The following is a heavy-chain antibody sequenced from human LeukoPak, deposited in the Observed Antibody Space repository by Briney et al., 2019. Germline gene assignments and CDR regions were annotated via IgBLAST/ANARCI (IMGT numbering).Heavy chain of an antibody. J-gene: IGHJ4*02. CDR3: ARDLGKSLPAVMAWAY. CDR2: IYYSGST. D-gene: IGHD2-8*01. Sequence: PSETLSLTCTVSGGSISSYYWSWIRQPPGKGLEGIGYIYYSGSTNYNPSLKSRVTLSVDTSKNQFSLKLSSVTDADTAVYYCARDLGKSLPAVMAWAYWGQGTLVTVSS. CDR1: GGSISSYY. V-gene: IGHV4-59*01.